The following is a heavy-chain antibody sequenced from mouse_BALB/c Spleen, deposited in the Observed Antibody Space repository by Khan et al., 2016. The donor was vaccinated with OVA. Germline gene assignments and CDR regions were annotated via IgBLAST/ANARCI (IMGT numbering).Heavy chain of an antibody. J-gene: IGHJ3*01. CDR3: ANHGSSSAWLTY. Sequence: QVQLQQSGAELAKPGASVKMSCKASGYTFTSYWMHWVKQRPGQGLEWIGYINPSTGYTEYNQRFKDKATLTADKSSSTAYMQLSSLTSEECAVYYCANHGSSSAWLTYWGQGTLVTVSA. CDR1: GYTFTSYW. V-gene: IGHV1-7*01. D-gene: IGHD1-1*01. CDR2: INPSTGYT.